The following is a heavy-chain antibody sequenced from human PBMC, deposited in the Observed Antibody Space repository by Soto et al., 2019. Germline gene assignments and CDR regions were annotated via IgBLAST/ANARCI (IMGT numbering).Heavy chain of an antibody. CDR1: GFTFSSYW. Sequence: GGSLRLSCAASGFTFSSYWMSWVRQAPGKGLEWVANIKQDGSEKYYVDPVKGRFTISRDNAKNSLYLQMNSLRAEDTAVYYCAREGGLVVPAATPYYYYMDVWGKGTTVTVSS. D-gene: IGHD2-2*01. CDR3: AREGGLVVPAATPYYYYMDV. CDR2: IKQDGSEK. J-gene: IGHJ6*03. V-gene: IGHV3-7*01.